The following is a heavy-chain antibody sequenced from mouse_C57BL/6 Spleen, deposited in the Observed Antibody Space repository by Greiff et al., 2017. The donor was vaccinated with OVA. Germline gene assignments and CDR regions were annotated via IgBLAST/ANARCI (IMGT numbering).Heavy chain of an antibody. Sequence: QVHVKQSGAELVKPGASVKISCKASGYAFSSYWMNWVKQRPGKGLEWIGQIYPGDGDTNYNGKFKGKATLTADKSSSTAYMQLSSPTSEDSAVYFCARSDSITSYAMDYWGQGTSVTVSS. CDR3: ARSDSITSYAMDY. CDR2: IYPGDGDT. CDR1: GYAFSSYW. D-gene: IGHD1-1*01. J-gene: IGHJ4*01. V-gene: IGHV1-80*01.